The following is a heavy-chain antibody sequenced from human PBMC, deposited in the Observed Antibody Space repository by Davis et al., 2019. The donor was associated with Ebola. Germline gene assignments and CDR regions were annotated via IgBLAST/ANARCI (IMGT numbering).Heavy chain of an antibody. CDR3: ARGRRDVYNRFDY. J-gene: IGHJ4*02. Sequence: GGSLRLSCPASGFTFSSYTMNWVRQAPGKGLEWVSSISSSSTTIYYADSVTGRFTISRDNAKNTLYLQMNSLRDEDNAVYYCARGRRDVYNRFDYWGQGTLVTVSS. V-gene: IGHV3-48*02. D-gene: IGHD5-24*01. CDR1: GFTFSSYT. CDR2: ISSSSTTI.